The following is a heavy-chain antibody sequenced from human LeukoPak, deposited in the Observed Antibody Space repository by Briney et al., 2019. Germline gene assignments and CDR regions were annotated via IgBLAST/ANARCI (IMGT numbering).Heavy chain of an antibody. D-gene: IGHD3-22*01. V-gene: IGHV3-23*01. J-gene: IGHJ4*02. Sequence: GGSLRLSCAASGFTFSSYAMSWVRQAPGKGLEWVSAISGSGGSTYYADSVKGRFTLSRDNSKNTLYLQMNSLRAEHTAVYYCAKERYYDSSGWGYFDYWGQGTLVTVSS. CDR3: AKERYYDSSGWGYFDY. CDR2: ISGSGGST. CDR1: GFTFSSYA.